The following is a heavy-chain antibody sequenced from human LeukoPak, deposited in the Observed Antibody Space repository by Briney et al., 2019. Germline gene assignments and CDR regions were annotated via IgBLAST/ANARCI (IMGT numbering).Heavy chain of an antibody. CDR1: GFTFSSYG. CDR2: ISYDGSNK. Sequence: GGSLRLSCTASGFTFSSYGMHWVRQAPGKGLEWVAVISYDGSNKYYADSVKGRFTISRDNSKNTLYLQMNSLRAEDTAVYYCAKDGSRLNFWSGYYRYYYYYMDVWGKGTTVTVSS. CDR3: AKDGSRLNFWSGYYRYYYYYMDV. V-gene: IGHV3-30*18. J-gene: IGHJ6*03. D-gene: IGHD3-3*01.